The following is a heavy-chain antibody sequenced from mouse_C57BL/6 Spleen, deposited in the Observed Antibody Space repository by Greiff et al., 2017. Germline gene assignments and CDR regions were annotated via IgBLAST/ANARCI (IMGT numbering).Heavy chain of an antibody. CDR2: ISYDGSN. CDR3: ARVDQDYFDY. CDR1: GYSITSGYY. J-gene: IGHJ2*01. Sequence: EVQLQQSGPGLVKPSQSLSLTCSVTGYSITSGYYWNWIRQFPGNKLEWMGYISYDGSNNYNPSLKNRISITRDTSKNQFFLKLNSVTTEDTATYYCARVDQDYFDYWGQGTTLTVSS. V-gene: IGHV3-6*01.